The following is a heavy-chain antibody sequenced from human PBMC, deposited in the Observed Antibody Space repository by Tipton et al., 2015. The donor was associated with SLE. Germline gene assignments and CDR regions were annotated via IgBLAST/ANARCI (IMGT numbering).Heavy chain of an antibody. J-gene: IGHJ4*02. CDR2: IFHSGST. Sequence: TLSLTCSVSGGSINNSPYYWGWIRQPPGKGLEWIGSIFHSGSTNYNTSLKSRVTIFVDTSRNQFSLKLSSVTAADTAVYYWARRDCSTTSCYFDYWGQGILLIVSS. CDR3: ARRDCSTTSCYFDY. CDR1: GGSINNSPYY. D-gene: IGHD2-2*01. V-gene: IGHV4-39*01.